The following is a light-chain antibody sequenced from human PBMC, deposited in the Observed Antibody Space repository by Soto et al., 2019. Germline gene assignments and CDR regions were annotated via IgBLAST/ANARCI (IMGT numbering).Light chain of an antibody. CDR1: QGVSSL. J-gene: IGKJ5*01. Sequence: DIQLTQFPSFLSASVGDRVTITCRASQGVSSLLAWYQQQPGKAPKLLIHTASTLQSGVPSRFSGSGSGTEFTLTNSNLQPEDFATYYCQHRHSYPITFGQGTRVEIK. CDR3: QHRHSYPIT. V-gene: IGKV1-9*01. CDR2: TAS.